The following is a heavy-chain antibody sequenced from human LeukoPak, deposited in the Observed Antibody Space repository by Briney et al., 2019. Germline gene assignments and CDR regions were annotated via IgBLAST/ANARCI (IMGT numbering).Heavy chain of an antibody. J-gene: IGHJ5*02. V-gene: IGHV1-46*01. Sequence: ASVKVSCKASGYTFTSYYMHWVRQAPGQGLEWMGIINPSGGSTSYAQKFQGRVTMTRDTSTSTVYMELSSLRSEDTAVYYCARVRGIVVVPAAEWGWFDPWGQGTLVTVSS. D-gene: IGHD2-2*01. CDR1: GYTFTSYY. CDR2: INPSGGST. CDR3: ARVRGIVVVPAAEWGWFDP.